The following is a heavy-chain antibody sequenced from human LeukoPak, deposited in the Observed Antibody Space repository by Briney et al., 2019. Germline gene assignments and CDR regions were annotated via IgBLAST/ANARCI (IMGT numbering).Heavy chain of an antibody. CDR1: GGSISSGGYS. CDR2: IYHSGST. J-gene: IGHJ3*02. CDR3: ARVVGNDAFDI. V-gene: IGHV4-30-2*01. D-gene: IGHD6-6*01. Sequence: PSQTLSLTCAVSGGSISSGGYSWSWIRQPPGKGLEWIGYIYHSGSTYYNPSLKSRVTISVDRSKNQFSLKLSSVTAADTAVYYCARVVGNDAFDIWGQGTMVTVSP.